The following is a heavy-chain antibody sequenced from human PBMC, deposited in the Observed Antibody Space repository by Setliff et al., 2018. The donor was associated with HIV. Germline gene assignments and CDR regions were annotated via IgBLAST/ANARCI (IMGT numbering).Heavy chain of an antibody. CDR3: ARGYCSSTSCYYYMDV. CDR2: ISSTSSYI. J-gene: IGHJ6*03. V-gene: IGHV3-21*01. D-gene: IGHD2-2*01. CDR1: GFTFTSYS. Sequence: GGSLRLSCAASGFTFTSYSMNWVRQAPGKGLEWVSSISSTSSYIYYADSVKGRFTISRDNAKNSLYLQMNSLRAEDTAVYYCARGYCSSTSCYYYMDVWGEGTTVTVSS.